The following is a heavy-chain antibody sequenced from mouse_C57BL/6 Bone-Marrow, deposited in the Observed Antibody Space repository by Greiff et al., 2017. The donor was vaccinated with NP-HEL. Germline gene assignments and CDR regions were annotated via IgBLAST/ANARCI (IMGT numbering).Heavy chain of an antibody. V-gene: IGHV1-81*01. CDR1: GYTFTSYG. CDR2: IYPRSGNT. CDR3: ARDGYYYYYAMDY. J-gene: IGHJ4*01. Sequence: VKLMESGAELARPGASVKLSCKASGYTFTSYGISWVKQRTGQGLEWIGEIYPRSGNTYYNEKFKGKATLTADKSSSTAYMELRSLTSEDSAVYFCARDGYYYYYAMDYWGQGTSVTVSS. D-gene: IGHD2-3*01.